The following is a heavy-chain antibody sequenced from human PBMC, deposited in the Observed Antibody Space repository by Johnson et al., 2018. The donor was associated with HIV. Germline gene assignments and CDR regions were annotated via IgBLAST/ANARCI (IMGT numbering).Heavy chain of an antibody. CDR2: IEYDESKK. D-gene: IGHD2-2*01. J-gene: IGHJ3*02. V-gene: IGHV3-33*05. Sequence: VQLLESGGGVVQPGGSLRLSCEASGFSFSSYGMHWVRQAPGRGLEWVAFIEYDESKKNYIDSVKGRFTISRDNAKNSLYLQMNSLRAEDTALYYCARDPSWNACDIWGQGTMVTVSS. CDR1: GFSFSSYG. CDR3: ARDPSWNACDI.